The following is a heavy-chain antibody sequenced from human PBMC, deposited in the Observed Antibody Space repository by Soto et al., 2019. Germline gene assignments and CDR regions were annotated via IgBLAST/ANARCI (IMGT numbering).Heavy chain of an antibody. J-gene: IGHJ4*02. V-gene: IGHV4-4*02. D-gene: IGHD3-3*01. CDR2: IYHSGST. CDR3: ARGVPKPYYDFWSGYSTIDY. Sequence: SETLSLTCAVSGGSISSSNWWSWVRQPPWKGLEWIGEIYHSGSTNYNPSLKSRVTISVDKSKNQFSLKLSSVTAADTAVYYCARGVPKPYYDFWSGYSTIDYWGQGTLVTVSS. CDR1: GGSISSSNW.